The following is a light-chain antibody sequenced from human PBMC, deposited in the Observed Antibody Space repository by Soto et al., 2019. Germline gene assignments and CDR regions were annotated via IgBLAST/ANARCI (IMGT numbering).Light chain of an antibody. J-gene: IGKJ2*01. CDR2: GAS. Sequence: EIVLTQSPGTLSLSPGERATLSCRASHSVSSSYLAWYQQKPGQAPRLLIYGASSRATGIPDRFSGSGSGTDFTRTISRLQPEDFAVYYCQQYGSSPPSTFGQGTKLEI. CDR3: QQYGSSPPST. V-gene: IGKV3-20*01. CDR1: HSVSSSY.